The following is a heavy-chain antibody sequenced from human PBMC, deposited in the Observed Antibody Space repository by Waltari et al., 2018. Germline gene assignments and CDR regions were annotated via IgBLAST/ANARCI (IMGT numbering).Heavy chain of an antibody. CDR2: INNDGTTT. D-gene: IGHD3-22*01. Sequence: EVQLVESGGGLVQPGGSLRLSCAASGFTFSRSWMHWARQAPGKGLVCVSLINNDGTTTIYADPVKGRFTISRDNAENTLDLQMNSLRAEDTAVYYCVRIYFESSGHKLSWGQGTLVTVSS. CDR3: VRIYFESSGHKLS. V-gene: IGHV3-74*01. J-gene: IGHJ5*02. CDR1: GFTFSRSW.